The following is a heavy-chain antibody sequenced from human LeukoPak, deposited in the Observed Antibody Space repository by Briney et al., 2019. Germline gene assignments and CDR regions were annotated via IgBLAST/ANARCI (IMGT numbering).Heavy chain of an antibody. CDR2: IIPVFGTA. V-gene: IGHV1-69*05. CDR1: GGTFRSYA. CDR3: ARLTTVPPGRYYYYYMDV. Sequence: GASVKVSCKASGGTFRSYAISWVRQAPGQGLEWMGGIIPVFGTANYAQKFQGRVTITTDEATSTDYMELRSLKSEDTAVYYCARLTTVPPGRYYYYYMDVWGKGTTVTVSS. J-gene: IGHJ6*03. D-gene: IGHD4-11*01.